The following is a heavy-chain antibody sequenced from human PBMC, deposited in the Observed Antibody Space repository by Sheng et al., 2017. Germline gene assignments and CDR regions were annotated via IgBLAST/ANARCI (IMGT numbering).Heavy chain of an antibody. Sequence: QVQLQQWGAGLLKPSETLSLTCAVYGGSFSGYYWSWIRQPPGKGLEWIGEINHSGSTNYNPSLKSRVTISVDTSKNQFSLKLSSVTAADTAVYYCARGRGTIFGVVIHNWFDPWGQGTLVTVSS. CDR3: ARGRGTIFGVVIHNWFDP. V-gene: IGHV4-34*01. D-gene: IGHD3-3*01. CDR1: GGSFSGYY. J-gene: IGHJ5*02. CDR2: INHSGST.